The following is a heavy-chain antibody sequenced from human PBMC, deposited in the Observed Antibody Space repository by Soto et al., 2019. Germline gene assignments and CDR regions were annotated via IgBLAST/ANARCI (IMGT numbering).Heavy chain of an antibody. J-gene: IGHJ6*02. CDR1: GGSITSSY. Sequence: PSETVSLTCTFSGGSITSSYWSWIRRPPGKGLEWIAYIYDTGISGYTPSTSYNPSLKSRVTMSVDTSKSQFSLKLTSVTAADTAVYYCARGEDAFFYYGLDVWGQGITVTVSS. CDR2: IYDTGISGYTPST. CDR3: ARGEDAFFYYGLDV. V-gene: IGHV4-59*01.